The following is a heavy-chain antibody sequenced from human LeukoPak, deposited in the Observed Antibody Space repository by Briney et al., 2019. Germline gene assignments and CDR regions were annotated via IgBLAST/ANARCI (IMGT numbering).Heavy chain of an antibody. V-gene: IGHV3-11*04. Sequence: PGGSLRLSCAVSGFTFTDTYMTWIRQAPGKGLESLSYISPSGTDISYADSVKGRFTISRDNAKNSLYLQMNSLRAEDTALYYCARDDGGDFNDAFDIWGQGTMVTVSS. CDR3: ARDDGGDFNDAFDI. CDR1: GFTFTDTY. CDR2: ISPSGTDI. J-gene: IGHJ3*02. D-gene: IGHD2-21*02.